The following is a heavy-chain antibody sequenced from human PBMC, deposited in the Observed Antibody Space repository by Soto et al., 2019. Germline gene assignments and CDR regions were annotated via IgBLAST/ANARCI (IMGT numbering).Heavy chain of an antibody. CDR2: IYHSGST. J-gene: IGHJ4*02. V-gene: IGHV4-30-2*01. CDR1: GGSISSGGYS. D-gene: IGHD4-17*01. CDR3: ATDVGGYIYGLARH. Sequence: PSETLSLTCAVSGGSISSGGYSWSWIRQPPGKGLEWIGYIYHSGSTKYNPSLNSRVTISVDTSKNQFSLTVTSVTAADTAVYYCATDVGGYIYGLARHWGPGTLVTVSS.